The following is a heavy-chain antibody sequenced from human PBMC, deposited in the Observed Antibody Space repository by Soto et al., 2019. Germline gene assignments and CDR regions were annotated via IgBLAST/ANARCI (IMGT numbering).Heavy chain of an antibody. CDR2: ISYDGSNK. V-gene: IGHV3-30*03. J-gene: IGHJ4*02. CDR3: ATDRRGLLVYDTVDY. CDR1: GFTFSSYG. D-gene: IGHD2-8*01. Sequence: QVQLVESGGGVVQPGRSLRLSCAASGFTFSSYGMHWVRQAPGKGLDWVAVISYDGSNKYYADSVKGRFTISRDNSKNTLYLQLNSLRAEDTAVYYCATDRRGLLVYDTVDYWGQGTLVTVSS.